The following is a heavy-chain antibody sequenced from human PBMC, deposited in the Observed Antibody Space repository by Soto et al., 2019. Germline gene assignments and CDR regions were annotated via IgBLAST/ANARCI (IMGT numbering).Heavy chain of an antibody. J-gene: IGHJ4*02. CDR2: INHSGST. Sequence: SETLSLTCAVYGGSFSGYYWSWIRQPPGKGLEWIGEINHSGSTNYNPSLKSRVTISVDTSKNQFSLKLSSVTAADTAVYYCARVETAAAGTGTGYFDYWGQGTLVTVSS. V-gene: IGHV4-34*01. CDR1: GGSFSGYY. CDR3: ARVETAAAGTGTGYFDY. D-gene: IGHD6-13*01.